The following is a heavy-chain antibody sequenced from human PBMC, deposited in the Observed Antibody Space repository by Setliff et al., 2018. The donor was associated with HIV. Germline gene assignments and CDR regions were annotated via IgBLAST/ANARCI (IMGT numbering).Heavy chain of an antibody. J-gene: IGHJ4*02. D-gene: IGHD6-13*01. CDR1: GGTLSIYA. V-gene: IGHV1-69*05. CDR3: ARVDWGYSSNWSIDY. Sequence: SVKVSCKASGGTLSIYAISWVRQAPGQGLEWMGGSIPLFGTTNYAQKFQGRVTLTTDELMKTAYMELSSLRSEDTAVYYCARVDWGYSSNWSIDYWGQGMLVTVSS. CDR2: SIPLFGTT.